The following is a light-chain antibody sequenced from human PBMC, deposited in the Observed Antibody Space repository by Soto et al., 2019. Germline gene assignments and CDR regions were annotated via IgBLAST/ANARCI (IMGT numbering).Light chain of an antibody. CDR3: AAWDDSLGYV. Sequence: VLTQPPSASGTPGQRVTISCSGSSSNIGSNTVNWYQQLPGTAPKLLIYSNNQRPSGVPDRFSGSKSGTSASLAISGLQSEDEADYYCAAWDDSLGYVFGTGTKVTVL. CDR2: SNN. V-gene: IGLV1-44*01. J-gene: IGLJ1*01. CDR1: SSNIGSNT.